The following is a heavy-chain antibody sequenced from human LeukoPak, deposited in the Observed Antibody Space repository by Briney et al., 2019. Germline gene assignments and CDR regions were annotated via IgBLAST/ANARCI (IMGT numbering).Heavy chain of an antibody. Sequence: PSETLSLTCTVSGASVSGSAYYWGWIRQPPGKGLEWIGNIYYSGSTYYNESLESRVTISIDTSKNQFSLKLSSVTAADTAVYYCVIRYFDWLLSSSYMDVWGKGTTVTISS. CDR3: VIRYFDWLLSSSYMDV. J-gene: IGHJ6*03. D-gene: IGHD3-9*01. CDR1: GASVSGSAYY. CDR2: IYYSGST. V-gene: IGHV4-39*01.